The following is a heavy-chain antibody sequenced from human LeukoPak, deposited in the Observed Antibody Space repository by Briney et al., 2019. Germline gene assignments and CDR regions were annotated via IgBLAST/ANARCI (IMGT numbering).Heavy chain of an antibody. CDR1: GYTFTGYY. Sequence: ASVKVSCKASGYTFTGYYIDWVRQAPGQGLEWMGWSNPNSGGTNYAQKFQGRVTMTRDTSISTAYMDLSRLRSDDTAVYYCARGSIVGATFDYFDYWGQGTLVTVSS. CDR2: SNPNSGGT. J-gene: IGHJ4*02. V-gene: IGHV1-2*02. D-gene: IGHD1-26*01. CDR3: ARGSIVGATFDYFDY.